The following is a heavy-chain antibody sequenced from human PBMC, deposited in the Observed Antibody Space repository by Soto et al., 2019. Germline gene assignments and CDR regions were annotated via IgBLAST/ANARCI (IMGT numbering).Heavy chain of an antibody. D-gene: IGHD2-2*01. CDR2: ISSSSSYI. Sequence: EVQLVESGGGLVKPGGSLRLSCAASGFSFNNYGMNWVRQAPGKGLEWVSSISSSSSYISYADSVKGRFTISRDNAKNSVYLLMSSLRAEDTAVYYCARSDCTSTSCYVVWFDPWGQGTLVTVSS. J-gene: IGHJ5*02. CDR3: ARSDCTSTSCYVVWFDP. V-gene: IGHV3-21*01. CDR1: GFSFNNYG.